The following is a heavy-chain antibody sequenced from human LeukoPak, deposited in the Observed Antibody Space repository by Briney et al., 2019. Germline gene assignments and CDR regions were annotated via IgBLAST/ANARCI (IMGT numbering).Heavy chain of an antibody. J-gene: IGHJ4*02. CDR1: GGSISSGGYY. CDR2: IYHSGST. Sequence: PSGTLSLTCTVSGGSISSGGYYWSWIRQPPGKGLEWIGYIYHSGSTYYNPSLKSRVTISVDTSKNQFSLKLSSVTAADTAVNYCASQPVSGSYGARYFDYWGQGTLVTVSS. D-gene: IGHD1-26*01. V-gene: IGHV4-30-2*01. CDR3: ASQPVSGSYGARYFDY.